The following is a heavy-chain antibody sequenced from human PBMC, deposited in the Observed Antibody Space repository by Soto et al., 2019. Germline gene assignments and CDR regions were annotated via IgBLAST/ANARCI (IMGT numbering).Heavy chain of an antibody. V-gene: IGHV3-30*04. CDR1: GFIFSSYP. D-gene: IGHD6-19*01. J-gene: IGHJ3*01. Sequence: GGSPKTYCATSGFIFSSYPMHWVRQAPGKGLEWVAVFSSDGRRTFYAESVKGRYIISRDNSMNMLYLQMNSLRDDDTAVYYCAREASGFDVWGQGTRVNVSS. CDR2: FSSDGRRT. CDR3: AREASGFDV.